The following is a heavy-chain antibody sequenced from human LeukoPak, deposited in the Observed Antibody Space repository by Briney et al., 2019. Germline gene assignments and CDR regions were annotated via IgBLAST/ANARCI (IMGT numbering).Heavy chain of an antibody. V-gene: IGHV3-30-3*01. Sequence: GGSLRLSCPASGFTFSSYSMHWVRQAPGKGLEWVAVISYDGSNKYYADPVKGRFTISRDNSKSTLYLQMNRLRAEDTAVYYCARGTPERGYSYGYSGAFDIWGQGTMVTVSS. CDR1: GFTFSSYS. CDR3: ARGTPERGYSYGYSGAFDI. J-gene: IGHJ3*02. D-gene: IGHD5-18*01. CDR2: ISYDGSNK.